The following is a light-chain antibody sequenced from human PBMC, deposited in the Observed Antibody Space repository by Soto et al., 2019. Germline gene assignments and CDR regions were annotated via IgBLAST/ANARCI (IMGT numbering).Light chain of an antibody. V-gene: IGLV2-14*03. CDR3: SSYTTSNTRQIV. J-gene: IGLJ1*01. CDR1: SSDVGGYNY. CDR2: DVS. Sequence: QSVLTQLASVSGSPGQSITISCTGTSSDVGGYNYVSWYQHHPGKAPKLLIYDVSNRPSGISNRFSGSKSDNTASLTISGLRPEDEADYYCSSYTTSNTRQIVFGTGTKVTVL.